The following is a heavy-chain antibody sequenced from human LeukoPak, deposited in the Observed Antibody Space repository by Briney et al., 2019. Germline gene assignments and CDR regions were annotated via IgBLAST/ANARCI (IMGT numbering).Heavy chain of an antibody. V-gene: IGHV4-59*08. D-gene: IGHD3-16*01. CDR3: ARHSFAWGSWFDP. CDR1: GGSISSYY. J-gene: IGHJ5*02. CDR2: IYYSGST. Sequence: SETLSLTCTVSGGSISSYYWSWIRQPPGKGLEWIGYIYYSGSTNYNPSLKSRVTISVDTSKNQFSLKLSSVTAADTAVYYCARHSFAWGSWFDPWGQGTLVTVSS.